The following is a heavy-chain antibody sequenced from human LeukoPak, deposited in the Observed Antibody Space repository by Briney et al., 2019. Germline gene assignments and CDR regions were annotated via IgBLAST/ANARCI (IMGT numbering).Heavy chain of an antibody. CDR1: GYSFTYHY. Sequence: ASVKVSCKASGYSFTYHYMHWLRQAPGQGLEWIGIINPSDGSTTYAQKFQGRVTMTRDMSTSTIYMDLSSLRSEDTAVYYCARAVVTSPRSAFDIWGQGTIVTVSS. D-gene: IGHD4-23*01. CDR2: INPSDGST. J-gene: IGHJ3*02. V-gene: IGHV1-46*01. CDR3: ARAVVTSPRSAFDI.